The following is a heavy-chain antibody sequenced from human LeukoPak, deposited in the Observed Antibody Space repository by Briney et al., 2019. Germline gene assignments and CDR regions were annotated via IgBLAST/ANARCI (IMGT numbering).Heavy chain of an antibody. V-gene: IGHV4-39*07. Sequence: SETLSLTCIVSGGSISSTVSYWGWVRQPPGKGLEWIGSNSGSTYYIPSLESRITISLDMSKNQYSLKLTSVTAADTAVYYCARDVGFFDIDYWGQGILVTVSS. CDR1: GGSISSTVSY. CDR2: NSGST. J-gene: IGHJ4*02. CDR3: ARDVGFFDIDY. D-gene: IGHD3-9*01.